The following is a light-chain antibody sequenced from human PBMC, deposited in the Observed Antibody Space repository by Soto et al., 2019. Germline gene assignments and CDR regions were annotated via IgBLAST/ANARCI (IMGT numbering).Light chain of an antibody. CDR3: QQYNSYST. CDR2: DAS. Sequence: DIRRTQSPSTLSASVGDRVTITCRASQSISSWLAWYQQKPGKAPKLLIYDASSLESGVPSRFSGSGSGTEFTLTISSLQPDDFATYYCQQYNSYSTFGQGTKV. J-gene: IGKJ1*01. CDR1: QSISSW. V-gene: IGKV1-5*01.